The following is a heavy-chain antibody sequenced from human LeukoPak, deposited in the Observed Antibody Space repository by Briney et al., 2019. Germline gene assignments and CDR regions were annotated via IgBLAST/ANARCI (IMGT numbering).Heavy chain of an antibody. J-gene: IGHJ4*02. D-gene: IGHD2-15*01. CDR2: ISSSGSTI. V-gene: IGHV3-48*03. Sequence: GGSLRLSCAASGFTFSSYGMNWVRQAPGKGLEWVSYISSSGSTIYYADSVKGRFTISRDNAKNSLYLQMNSLRAEDTAVYYCAREDVAVDYWGQGTLVTVSS. CDR1: GFTFSSYG. CDR3: AREDVAVDY.